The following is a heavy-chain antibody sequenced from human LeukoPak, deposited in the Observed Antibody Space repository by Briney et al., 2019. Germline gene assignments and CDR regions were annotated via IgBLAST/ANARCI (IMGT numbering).Heavy chain of an antibody. V-gene: IGHV4-31*03. Sequence: SETLSLTCTVSGGSISSSSYYWGWIRQPPGKGLEWIGYIFYNGNTYYNPSLKSRLTISGDTSENQFSLKLSSVTAADTAVYYCVRNFDSYNAFDIWGQGTMVTVSS. CDR1: GGSISSSSYY. CDR3: VRNFDSYNAFDI. CDR2: IFYNGNT. D-gene: IGHD3-22*01. J-gene: IGHJ3*02.